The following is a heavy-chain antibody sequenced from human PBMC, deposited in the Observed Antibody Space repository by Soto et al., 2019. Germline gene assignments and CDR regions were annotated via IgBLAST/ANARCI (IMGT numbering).Heavy chain of an antibody. CDR1: GGSISSHNW. CDR3: ARTYYDISTGYLSHALDI. V-gene: IGHV4-4*02. CDR2: IHHSGSA. Sequence: QVQLQESGPGLVNPSGTLSLTCAVSGGSISSHNWWSWVRQSPGKGLEWIGEIHHSGSATYYPSLRSRVTLSVDKSTNQFSLKLTSVTAADTAMYYCARTYYDISTGYLSHALDIWGQGTMVTVSS. J-gene: IGHJ3*02. D-gene: IGHD3-9*01.